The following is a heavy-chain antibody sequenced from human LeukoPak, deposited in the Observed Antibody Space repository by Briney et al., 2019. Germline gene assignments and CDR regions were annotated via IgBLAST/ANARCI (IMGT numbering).Heavy chain of an antibody. CDR1: GFTFISHC. CDR2: ISTGSTSI. J-gene: IGHJ4*02. CDR3: ARVRGPTVTTMYFDY. Sequence: GGSLRLSCAASGFTFISHCMIWVRQAPGKGLEWLSYISTGSTSINSVDSVKDRFTSTRDKAKSSLFQQMNSLRAEDAAVYYCARVRGPTVTTMYFDYCGQGALVTVPS. D-gene: IGHD4-17*01. V-gene: IGHV3-48*01.